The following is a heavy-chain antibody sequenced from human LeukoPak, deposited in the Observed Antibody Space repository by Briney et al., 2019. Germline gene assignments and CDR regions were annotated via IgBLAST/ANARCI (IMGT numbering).Heavy chain of an antibody. Sequence: GGSLRLSCAASGFTFSSYAMSWVRQAQGKGLEWVSAISGSGGSTYYADSVKGRFTISRDNSKNTLYLQMNSLRAEDTAVYYCAKDIAVAGYYFDYWGQGTLVTVSS. V-gene: IGHV3-23*01. J-gene: IGHJ4*02. CDR3: AKDIAVAGYYFDY. D-gene: IGHD6-19*01. CDR1: GFTFSSYA. CDR2: ISGSGGST.